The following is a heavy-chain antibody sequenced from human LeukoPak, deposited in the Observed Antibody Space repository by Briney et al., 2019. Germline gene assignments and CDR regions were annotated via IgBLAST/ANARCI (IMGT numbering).Heavy chain of an antibody. D-gene: IGHD6-13*01. J-gene: IGHJ4*02. V-gene: IGHV1-18*01. CDR1: GYTFTSYG. Sequence: VASVKVSCKTSGYTFTSYGISWVRQAPGQGLEWMGWISAYNGNTNYAQKLQGRVTMTTDTSTSTAYMELRSLRSDDTAVYYCARDYRIAAAGNGGYWGQGTLVTVSS. CDR2: ISAYNGNT. CDR3: ARDYRIAAAGNGGY.